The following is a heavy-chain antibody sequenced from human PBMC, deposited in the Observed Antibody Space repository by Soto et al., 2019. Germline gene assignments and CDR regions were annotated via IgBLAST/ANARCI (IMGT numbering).Heavy chain of an antibody. J-gene: IGHJ4*02. Sequence: QVQLVESGGGVVQPGRSLRLSCAASGFTFSSYAMHWVRQAPGKGLEWVAVISYDGSNKYYADSVKGRFTISRDNSKNTLYLQMNSLRADDTAVYYCARGLNYYDSSGYNRGLDYWGQGTLVTVSS. V-gene: IGHV3-30-3*01. CDR2: ISYDGSNK. CDR3: ARGLNYYDSSGYNRGLDY. D-gene: IGHD3-22*01. CDR1: GFTFSSYA.